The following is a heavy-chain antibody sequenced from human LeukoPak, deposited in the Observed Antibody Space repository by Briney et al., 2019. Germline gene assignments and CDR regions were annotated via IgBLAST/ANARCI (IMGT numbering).Heavy chain of an antibody. J-gene: IGHJ4*02. CDR3: ARDSAGNDY. Sequence: PGGSLRLSCAASGFTFSNYAMNWVRRAPGKGLEWVANIKQDGSEKYYVDSVKGRFTISRDNAKNSLYLQMNSLRAEGTAMYYCARDSAGNDYWGQGTLVTVSS. D-gene: IGHD6-13*01. CDR1: GFTFSNYA. CDR2: IKQDGSEK. V-gene: IGHV3-7*01.